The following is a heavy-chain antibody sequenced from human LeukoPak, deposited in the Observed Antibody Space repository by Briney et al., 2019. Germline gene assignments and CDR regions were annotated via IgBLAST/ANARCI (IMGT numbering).Heavy chain of an antibody. CDR1: GGTFSSYA. D-gene: IGHD7-27*01. J-gene: IGHJ3*02. CDR3: ARYPGDVGDAFDI. Sequence: SVKVSCKASGGTFSSYAISWVRQAPGQGLEWMGGIIPIFGTANYAQKFQGRVTITADKSTSTAYMELSSLRSEDTAVYYCARYPGDVGDAFDIWGQGTMVTVSS. V-gene: IGHV1-69*06. CDR2: IIPIFGTA.